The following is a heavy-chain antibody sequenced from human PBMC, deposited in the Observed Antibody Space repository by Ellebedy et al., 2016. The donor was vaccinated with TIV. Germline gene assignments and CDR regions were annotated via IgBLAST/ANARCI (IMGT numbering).Heavy chain of an antibody. Sequence: PGGSLRLSCTASGFIFSNYAIQRVRQAPGKGLEWVAVMSPDGSEKYYADSRKGRFTISRDNSRNTMYLQMISLTPEDTALYYCAREGYSSGSLGDLDYWGQGTLVTVSS. D-gene: IGHD3-22*01. CDR3: AREGYSSGSLGDLDY. V-gene: IGHV3-30*04. J-gene: IGHJ4*02. CDR2: MSPDGSEK. CDR1: GFIFSNYA.